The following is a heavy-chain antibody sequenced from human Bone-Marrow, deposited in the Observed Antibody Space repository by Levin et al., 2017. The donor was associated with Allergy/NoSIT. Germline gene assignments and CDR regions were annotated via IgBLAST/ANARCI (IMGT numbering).Heavy chain of an antibody. V-gene: IGHV3-11*01. CDR2: FSGSGTQ. CDR1: GFTFSDYY. D-gene: IGHD6-6*01. Sequence: GGSLRLSCAASGFTFSDYYMSWIRQAPGKGLEWISYFSGSGTQYYADSVKGRFTVSRDNAKNSFFLQMNSLRAEDTAVYYCASHQRGQSRLEDAMDVWGQGTTVTVSS. CDR3: ASHQRGQSRLEDAMDV. J-gene: IGHJ6*02.